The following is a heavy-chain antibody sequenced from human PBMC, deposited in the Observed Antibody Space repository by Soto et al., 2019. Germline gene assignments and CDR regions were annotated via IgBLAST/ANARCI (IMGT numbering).Heavy chain of an antibody. CDR3: AREEVPAAIFVYFDY. V-gene: IGHV1-46*01. J-gene: IGHJ4*02. CDR1: GYTFTSYY. Sequence: ASVKVSCKASGYTFTSYYMHWVRQAPGQGLEWMGIINPSGGSTSYAQKFQGRVTMTRDTSTSTVYMELSSLRSEDTAVYYCAREEVPAAIFVYFDYWGQGTLVTVSS. D-gene: IGHD2-2*01. CDR2: INPSGGST.